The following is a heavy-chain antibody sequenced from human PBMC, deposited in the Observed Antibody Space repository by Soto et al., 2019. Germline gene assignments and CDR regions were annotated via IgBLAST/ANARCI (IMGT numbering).Heavy chain of an antibody. CDR2: IYYSGST. CDR3: ARVRYNWNYVNWFDP. J-gene: IGHJ5*02. CDR1: GGSIRSSSYY. D-gene: IGHD1-7*01. Sequence: SETLSLTCTFSGGSIRSSSYYLSWIRQHPGKGLEWIGYIYYSGSTYYNPSLKSRVTISVDTSKNQFSLKLSSVTAADTAVYYCARVRYNWNYVNWFDPWGQGTLVTVSS. V-gene: IGHV4-31*03.